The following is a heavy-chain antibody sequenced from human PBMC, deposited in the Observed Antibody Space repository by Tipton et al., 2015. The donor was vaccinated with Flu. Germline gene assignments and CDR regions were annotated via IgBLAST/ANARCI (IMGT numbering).Heavy chain of an antibody. V-gene: IGHV4-39*07. CDR1: GGSISSSSYY. CDR3: ARVRAIYYDSSGLSPGYFDY. J-gene: IGHJ4*02. D-gene: IGHD3-22*01. CDR2: IYYSGST. Sequence: TLSLTCTVSGGSISSSSYYWGWIRQPPGKGLEWIGSIYYSGSTYYNPSLKSRVTISVDTSKNQFSLKLSSVTAADTAVHYCARVRAIYYDSSGLSPGYFDYWGQGTLVTVSS.